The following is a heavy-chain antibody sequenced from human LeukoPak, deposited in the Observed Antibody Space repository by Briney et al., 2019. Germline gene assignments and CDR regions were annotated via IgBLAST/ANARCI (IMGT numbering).Heavy chain of an antibody. D-gene: IGHD2-2*01. Sequence: GASVTLSCTASGYTFTVKYMHWVRQAPAPGHEWMGLINPNSGGTNYAQKFQGRVTMTRNTSISTAYMELSSLRSEDTAVYYCARAVCSSPSCYFPHHYYYYYSMDVGSQPTTVTVSS. CDR1: GYTFTVKY. CDR3: ARAVCSSPSCYFPHHYYYYYSMDV. CDR2: INPNSGGT. V-gene: IGHV1-2*02. J-gene: IGHJ6*02.